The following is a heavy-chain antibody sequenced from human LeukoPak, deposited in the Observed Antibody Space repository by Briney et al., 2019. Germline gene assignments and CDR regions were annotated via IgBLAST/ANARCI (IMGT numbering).Heavy chain of an antibody. D-gene: IGHD5-18*01. Sequence: ASVKVSCKASGYTFTDYFMHWGRQAPGQGLEWMGWINPNSGGTHYAQKFQGRVTMTRDASISTAYMELSRLRSDDTAVYYCARDPGYSSPRGDYWGQGTLVTVPS. CDR3: ARDPGYSSPRGDY. CDR2: INPNSGGT. CDR1: GYTFTDYF. J-gene: IGHJ4*02. V-gene: IGHV1-2*02.